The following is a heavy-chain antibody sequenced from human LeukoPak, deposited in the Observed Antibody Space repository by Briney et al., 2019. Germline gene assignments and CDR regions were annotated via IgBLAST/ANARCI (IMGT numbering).Heavy chain of an antibody. V-gene: IGHV3-23*01. J-gene: IGHJ4*02. Sequence: GGSLRLSCAASGFTFSSYAMTWVRQAPGEGLEWVSAISGSGGNTYYADSVKGRFTISRDNSKNTLYLQMNSLRAEDTAVYYCARSLTSYDFWSGYDYWGQGTLVTVSS. CDR1: GFTFSSYA. CDR3: ARSLTSYDFWSGYDY. D-gene: IGHD3-3*01. CDR2: ISGSGGNT.